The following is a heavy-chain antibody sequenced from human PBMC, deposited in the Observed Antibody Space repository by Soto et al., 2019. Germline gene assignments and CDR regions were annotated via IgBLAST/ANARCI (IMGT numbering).Heavy chain of an antibody. J-gene: IGHJ4*02. CDR1: GYGFTTYG. CDR2: ISAHNGNT. D-gene: IGHD1-1*01. V-gene: IGHV1-18*01. Sequence: QVHLVQSGAEVKKPGASVKVSCKGSGYGFTTYGITWVRQAPGQGLKWMAWISAHNGNTNYAQKLQGRVTVTRDTSTSTAYMELRSLRSDDTAVYYCARGRYGDYWGQGALVTVSS. CDR3: ARGRYGDY.